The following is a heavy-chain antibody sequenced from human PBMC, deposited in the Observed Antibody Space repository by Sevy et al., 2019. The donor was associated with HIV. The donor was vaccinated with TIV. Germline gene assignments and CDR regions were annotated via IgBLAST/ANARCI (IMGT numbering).Heavy chain of an antibody. Sequence: GGSLRLSCAASGFTFSPYWMTWVRQAPGKGLEWVAKIRTDGSDKYYVDSVKGRFTISRDNAKNSLYLQMNSLRADDTVMYYGARGVGLDCWGQGALVTVSS. CDR1: GFTFSPYW. V-gene: IGHV3-7*01. CDR2: IRTDGSDK. J-gene: IGHJ4*02. D-gene: IGHD1-26*01. CDR3: ARGVGLDC.